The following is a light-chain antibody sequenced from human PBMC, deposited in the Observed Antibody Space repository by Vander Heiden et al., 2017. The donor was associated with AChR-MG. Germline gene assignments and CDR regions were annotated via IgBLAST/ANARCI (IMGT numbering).Light chain of an antibody. J-gene: IGLJ3*02. CDR2: EVS. Sequence: QSALTQPRSVSGSPGQSVTISCTCTSRDVVASNYVSWYQPHPGKVPKLMIYEVSQRPSGVPDRFSGSKSGNTASLTISGLQAEDEADYYCSSYTRSDTRVFGGGTKLTVL. V-gene: IGLV2-11*01. CDR3: SSYTRSDTRV. CDR1: SRDVVASNY.